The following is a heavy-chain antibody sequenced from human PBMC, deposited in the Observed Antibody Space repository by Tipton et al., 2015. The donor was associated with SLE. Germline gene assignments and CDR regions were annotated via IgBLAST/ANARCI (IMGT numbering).Heavy chain of an antibody. CDR2: IYYSGST. Sequence: TLSLTCTVSDDSISSRDYYWGWIRQPPGKGLEWIGNIYYSGSTYYNPSLKNRVTLSVDTSQNHFSLNLSSVTAADTAVYYCARAPLTAPYFDHWGQGALVTVSS. J-gene: IGHJ4*02. V-gene: IGHV4-39*07. CDR3: ARAPLTAPYFDH. CDR1: DDSISSRDYY. D-gene: IGHD2-21*02.